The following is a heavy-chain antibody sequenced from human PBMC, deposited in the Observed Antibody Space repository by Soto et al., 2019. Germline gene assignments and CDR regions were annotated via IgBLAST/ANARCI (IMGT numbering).Heavy chain of an antibody. CDR2: IYYSGST. CDR3: ARGCPLDYGGNTPLDY. Sequence: QVQLQESGPGLVKPSETLSLTCTVSGGSISSYYWSWIRQPPGKGLEWIGYIYYSGSTNYNPSLKSRVTISVDTSKNQFSLMLSSVTAADTAVYYCARGCPLDYGGNTPLDYWGQGTLVTVSS. V-gene: IGHV4-59*01. CDR1: GGSISSYY. J-gene: IGHJ4*02. D-gene: IGHD4-17*01.